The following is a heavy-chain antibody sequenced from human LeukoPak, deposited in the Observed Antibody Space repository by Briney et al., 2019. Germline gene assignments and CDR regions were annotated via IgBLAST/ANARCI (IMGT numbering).Heavy chain of an antibody. CDR2: INWNGGSK. CDR1: GFTFGDYG. CDR3: ARETGASYYFDY. D-gene: IGHD1-26*01. V-gene: IGHV3-20*04. Sequence: GGSLRLSCAVSGFTFGDYGMGWVRQAPGKGLEWVAGINWNGGSKGYADSVKGRSTISRDNAKNSLYLQMNSLRAEDTAVYYCARETGASYYFDYWGKGTLVTVSS. J-gene: IGHJ4*02.